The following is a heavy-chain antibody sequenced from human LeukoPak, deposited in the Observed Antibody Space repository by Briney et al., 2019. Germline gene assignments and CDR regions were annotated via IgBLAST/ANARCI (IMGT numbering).Heavy chain of an antibody. J-gene: IGHJ4*02. CDR1: GYTFTSYD. V-gene: IGHV1-8*01. CDR3: AGGRGRWQQRRGFDY. CDR2: MNPNSGNT. Sequence: ASVTVSCKASGYTFTSYDINWVRHATGQGLEWMGWMNPNSGNTGYSQKFQGRVTMTRNTSISTAYMELSSLRSEDTAVYYCAGGRGRWQQRRGFDYWGQGTLVTVSS. D-gene: IGHD5-24*01.